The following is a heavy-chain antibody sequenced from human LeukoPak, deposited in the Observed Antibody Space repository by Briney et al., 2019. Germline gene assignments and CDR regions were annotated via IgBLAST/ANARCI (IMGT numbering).Heavy chain of an antibody. D-gene: IGHD4-23*01. CDR3: ARDLDGGNSGY. V-gene: IGHV4-4*07. Sequence: SETLSLTCTVSGGSISNYYWSWIRQPAGKGLEWIGRFSASGNSNYNPSLKSRLTISVDRSKNQFSLKLTSVTAADTAVYYCARDLDGGNSGYWGQGTLVTVSS. CDR1: GGSISNYY. J-gene: IGHJ4*02. CDR2: FSASGNS.